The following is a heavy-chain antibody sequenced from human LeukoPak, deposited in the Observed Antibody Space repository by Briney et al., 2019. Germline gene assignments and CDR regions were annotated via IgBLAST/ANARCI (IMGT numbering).Heavy chain of an antibody. J-gene: IGHJ4*02. CDR2: INAGNGNT. Sequence: ASVEVSCKASGYTFTSYAMHWVRQAPGQRLEWMGRINAGNGNTKYSQKFQGRVTITRDTSASTAYMELSSLRSEDTAVYYCARDNPGSYYFDYWGQGTLVTVSS. CDR3: ARDNPGSYYFDY. D-gene: IGHD1-14*01. V-gene: IGHV1-3*01. CDR1: GYTFTSYA.